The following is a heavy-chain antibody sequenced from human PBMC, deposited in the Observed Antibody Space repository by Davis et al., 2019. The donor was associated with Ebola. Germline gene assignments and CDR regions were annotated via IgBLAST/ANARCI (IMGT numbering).Heavy chain of an antibody. CDR3: ARGVTDSSGYYDY. J-gene: IGHJ4*02. Sequence: PSETLSLTCAVYGGSFSGYYWSWIRQPPGKGLEWIGEINHSGSTNYNPSLKSRVTISVDTSKNQFSLKLSSVTAADTAVYYCARGVTDSSGYYDYWGQGTLVTVSS. V-gene: IGHV4-34*01. CDR1: GGSFSGYY. CDR2: INHSGST. D-gene: IGHD3-22*01.